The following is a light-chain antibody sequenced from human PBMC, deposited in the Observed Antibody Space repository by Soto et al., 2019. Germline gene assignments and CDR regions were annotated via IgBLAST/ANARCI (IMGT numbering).Light chain of an antibody. CDR1: SGDVGAYNF. CDR3: SSYAGSNNLV. Sequence: QSALTQPPSASGSPGQSVTISCTGTSGDVGAYNFVSWYQQHPGKAPKLMICEVSKRPSGVPDRFSGSKSGNTASLTVSGLQAEDEADYYCSSYAGSNNLVFGGGTKLTVL. J-gene: IGLJ2*01. V-gene: IGLV2-8*01. CDR2: EVS.